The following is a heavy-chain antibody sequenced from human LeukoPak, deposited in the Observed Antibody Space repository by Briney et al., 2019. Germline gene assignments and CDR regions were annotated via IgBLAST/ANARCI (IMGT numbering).Heavy chain of an antibody. V-gene: IGHV4-59*01. CDR2: IYYSGST. Sequence: SETLSLTCSVSGGSISNDYWSWIRLPPGKGLEWIGYIYYSGSTNYSPSLSNRVTISVDTSKNQFSLRLSSVTAADTAMYYCARYGDGYKLDYWGQGTLVTVSS. J-gene: IGHJ4*02. CDR3: ARYGDGYKLDY. D-gene: IGHD5-24*01. CDR1: GGSISNDY.